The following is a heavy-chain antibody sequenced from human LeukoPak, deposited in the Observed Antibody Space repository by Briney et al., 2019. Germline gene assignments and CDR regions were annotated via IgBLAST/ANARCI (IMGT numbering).Heavy chain of an antibody. CDR1: GYTFTSYY. CDR2: INPSGGST. CDR3: ARDLSITMVRAPFY. D-gene: IGHD3-10*01. J-gene: IGHJ4*02. V-gene: IGHV1-46*01. Sequence: ASVKVSCKASGYTFTSYYMHWVRQAPGQGLEWMGIINPSGGSTSYAQKFQGRVTMTRDASISTAFMELSRLTSDDTAVYYCARDLSITMVRAPFYWGQGTLVTVSS.